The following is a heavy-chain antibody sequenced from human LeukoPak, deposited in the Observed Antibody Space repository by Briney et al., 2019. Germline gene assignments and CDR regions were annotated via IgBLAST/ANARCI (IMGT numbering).Heavy chain of an antibody. J-gene: IGHJ6*02. V-gene: IGHV3-33*01. CDR2: IWYDGSNK. Sequence: HPGRSLRPSCAASGFTFSSYGMHWVRQAPGKGLEWVAVIWYDGSNKYYADSVKGRFTISRDNSKNTLYLQMNSLRAEDTAVYYCARDRDSGYSYGSIHYYYGMDVWGQGTTVTVSS. D-gene: IGHD5-18*01. CDR3: ARDRDSGYSYGSIHYYYGMDV. CDR1: GFTFSSYG.